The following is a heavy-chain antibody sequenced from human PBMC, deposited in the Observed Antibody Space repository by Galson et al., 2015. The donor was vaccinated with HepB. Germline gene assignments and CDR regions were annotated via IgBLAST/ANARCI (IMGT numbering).Heavy chain of an antibody. CDR2: ISSSSSYI. Sequence: SLRLSCAASGFTFSSYSMNWVRQAPGKGLEWVSSISSSSSYIYYADSVKGRFTISRDNAKNSLYLQMNSLRAEDTAVYYCARVSITGTPPVGDYWGQGTLVTVSS. CDR1: GFTFSSYS. J-gene: IGHJ4*02. CDR3: ARVSITGTPPVGDY. V-gene: IGHV3-21*01. D-gene: IGHD1-7*01.